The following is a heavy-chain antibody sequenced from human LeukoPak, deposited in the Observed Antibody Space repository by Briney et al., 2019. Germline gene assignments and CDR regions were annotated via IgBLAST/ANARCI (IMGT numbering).Heavy chain of an antibody. D-gene: IGHD2-15*01. J-gene: IGHJ4*02. CDR3: ARANSRYCSGGSCYGF. CDR1: GYTFTGYY. Sequence: ASVKVSCKASGYTFTGYYMHWVRQAPGQGLEWMGWINPNSGGTNYAQKFQGRVTMTRDTSISTAYMELSRLRSDDTAVYYCARANSRYCSGGSCYGFWGQGTLVTVSS. CDR2: INPNSGGT. V-gene: IGHV1-2*02.